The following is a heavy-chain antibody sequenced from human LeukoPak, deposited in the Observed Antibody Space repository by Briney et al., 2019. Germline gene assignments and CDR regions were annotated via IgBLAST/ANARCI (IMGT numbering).Heavy chain of an antibody. CDR2: IYTSGST. CDR1: GGSISSYY. V-gene: IGHV4-4*07. D-gene: IGHD3-10*01. CDR3: ARRVQMSSASATSNTWLDP. J-gene: IGHJ5*02. Sequence: SETLSLTCTVSGGSISSYYWSWIRQPAGKGLEWIGRIYTSGSTNYNPSLKSRVTISVDTAKNQFSLKLISVTAADTAVYYCARRVQMSSASATSNTWLDPWGQGTLVTVSS.